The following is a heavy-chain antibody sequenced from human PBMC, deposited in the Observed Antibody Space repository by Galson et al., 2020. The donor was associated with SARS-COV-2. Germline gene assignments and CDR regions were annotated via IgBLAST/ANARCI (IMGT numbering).Heavy chain of an antibody. CDR3: ARTDGGSSGVHYTFDY. Sequence: ASVKVSCKASGYTFTNYDINWVRQAPGQGLEWMGWMNPNTGNTGYAQKFQGRVTMTMNTSKTTAYMELSSLTYEDTAVYFCARTDGGSSGVHYTFDYWGQGTLVTVSS. CDR2: MNPNTGNT. D-gene: IGHD3-22*01. V-gene: IGHV1-8*01. CDR1: GYTFTNYD. J-gene: IGHJ4*02.